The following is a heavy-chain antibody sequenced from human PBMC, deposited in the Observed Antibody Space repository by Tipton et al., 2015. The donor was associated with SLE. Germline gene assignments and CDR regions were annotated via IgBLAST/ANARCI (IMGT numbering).Heavy chain of an antibody. Sequence: SLRLSCAASGFTFSSYAMSWVRQAPGKGLEWVSAISGSGGSTYYADSVKGRFTISRDNSKNTLYLQMNSLRAEDTAVYYCAKDRGFGIAAAGTADYWGQGTLVTVSS. D-gene: IGHD6-13*01. J-gene: IGHJ4*02. V-gene: IGHV3-23*01. CDR1: GFTFSSYA. CDR3: AKDRGFGIAAAGTADY. CDR2: ISGSGGST.